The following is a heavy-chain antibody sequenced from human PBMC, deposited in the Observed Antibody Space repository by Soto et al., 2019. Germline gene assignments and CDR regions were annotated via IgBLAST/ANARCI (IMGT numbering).Heavy chain of an antibody. D-gene: IGHD3-22*01. CDR1: GGSISSGGYS. J-gene: IGHJ5*02. CDR2: IYHSGST. Sequence: PSETLSLTCAVSGGSISSGGYSWSWIRQPPGKGLEWIGYIYHSGSTYYNPSLKSRVTISVDRSKNQFSLKLSSVTAADTAVYYCAILYSSGYYAGFDPLGQGTLVTVSS. V-gene: IGHV4-30-2*01. CDR3: AILYSSGYYAGFDP.